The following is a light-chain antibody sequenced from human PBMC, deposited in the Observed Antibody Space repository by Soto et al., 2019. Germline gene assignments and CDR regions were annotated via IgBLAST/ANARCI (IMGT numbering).Light chain of an antibody. Sequence: QSVLTQPASVSGSPGQSITISCTGTSDDVGAYNFVSWYQQYPGKAPKLMVFGVINRPSGVSNRFSGSKTGNTASLTISGLQAEDEADYYCSSHTISSALQVFGTGTKVTVL. CDR2: GVI. J-gene: IGLJ1*01. CDR3: SSHTISSALQV. CDR1: SDDVGAYNF. V-gene: IGLV2-14*01.